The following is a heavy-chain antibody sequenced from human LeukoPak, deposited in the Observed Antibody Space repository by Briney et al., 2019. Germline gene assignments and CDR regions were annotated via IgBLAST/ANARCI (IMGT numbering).Heavy chain of an antibody. CDR2: ISSSSSYI. CDR1: GFTFSSYS. D-gene: IGHD6-6*01. V-gene: IGHV3-21*01. CDR3: ARSSIAALPSGG. Sequence: GGSLRLSCAASGFTFSSYSMNWVRQAPGKGLEWVSSISSSSSYIYYADSVKGRFTISRDNAKNSLYLQMNSLRAEDTAVYYCARSSIAALPSGGWGQGTLVTVSS. J-gene: IGHJ4*02.